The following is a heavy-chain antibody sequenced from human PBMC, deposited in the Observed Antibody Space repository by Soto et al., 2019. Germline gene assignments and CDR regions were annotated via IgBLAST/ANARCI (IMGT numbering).Heavy chain of an antibody. D-gene: IGHD5-12*01. J-gene: IGHJ4*02. CDR3: VKSRGGNNFDFFD. CDR1: GFTFSSYA. CDR2: VRGNGDPP. V-gene: IGHV3-64D*06. Sequence: GGSLRLSCSASGFTFSSYAMHWVRQAPGKGLEYVSGVRGNGDPPFYADSVKGRFTISRDNSKNTLYLQMSSLSADDTAVYYCVKSRGGNNFDFFDWGQGALVTVSS.